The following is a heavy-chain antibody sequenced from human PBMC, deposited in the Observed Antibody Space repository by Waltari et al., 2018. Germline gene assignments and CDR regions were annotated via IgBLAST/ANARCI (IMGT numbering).Heavy chain of an antibody. CDR3: ARVPTYYYDSSGQGDY. J-gene: IGHJ4*02. CDR2: IIPIFGTA. Sequence: QVQLVQSGAEVKKPGSSVKVSCKASGGTFSSYAISWVRQAPGQGLEWMGRIIPIFGTANYAQKFQGRVTITADKSTSTAYMELSSLRSEDTAVYYCARVPTYYYDSSGQGDYWGQGTLGTVSS. CDR1: GGTFSSYA. D-gene: IGHD3-22*01. V-gene: IGHV1-69*08.